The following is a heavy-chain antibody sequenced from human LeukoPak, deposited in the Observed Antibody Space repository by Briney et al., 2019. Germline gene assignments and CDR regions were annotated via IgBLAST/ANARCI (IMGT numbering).Heavy chain of an antibody. CDR2: IIPIFGTA. Sequence: ASVKVSCKASGGTFSSYAISWVRQAPGQGLEWMGGIIPIFGTANYAQKFQGRVTITADESTSTAYMELSSPRSEDTAVYYCARVIVTYYDSSGYPPRYFDYWGQGTLVTVSS. J-gene: IGHJ4*02. CDR1: GGTFSSYA. D-gene: IGHD3-22*01. CDR3: ARVIVTYYDSSGYPPRYFDY. V-gene: IGHV1-69*13.